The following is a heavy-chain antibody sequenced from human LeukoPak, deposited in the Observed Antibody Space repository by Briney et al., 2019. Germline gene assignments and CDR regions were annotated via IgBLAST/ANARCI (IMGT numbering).Heavy chain of an antibody. V-gene: IGHV1-69*13. D-gene: IGHD3-22*01. CDR2: IIPIFGTA. Sequence: GASVKVSCKASGGTFSSYAISWVRQAPGQGLEWMGGIIPIFGTANYAQKFQGRVTITADESTSTAYMELRSLRSDDTAVYYCARDLARNYYDSSGYYPAPRLGDYWGQGTLVTVSS. CDR3: ARDLARNYYDSSGYYPAPRLGDY. CDR1: GGTFSSYA. J-gene: IGHJ4*02.